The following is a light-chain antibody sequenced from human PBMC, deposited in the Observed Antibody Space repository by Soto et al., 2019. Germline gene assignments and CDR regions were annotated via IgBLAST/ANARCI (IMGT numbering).Light chain of an antibody. J-gene: IGLJ1*01. Sequence: QSVLTQPPSASGSPGQRVIVSCSGSTSDIGTNAVNWFQHLPGTAPKLLIYTNNQRPSGVPDRFSGSKSGTSASLAISGLQSEDEGDYYCATWHDSFYVFGTGTKLTVL. CDR1: TSDIGTNA. V-gene: IGLV1-44*01. CDR2: TNN. CDR3: ATWHDSFYV.